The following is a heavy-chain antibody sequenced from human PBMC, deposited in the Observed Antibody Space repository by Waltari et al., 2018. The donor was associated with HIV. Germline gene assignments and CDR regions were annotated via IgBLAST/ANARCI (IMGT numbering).Heavy chain of an antibody. D-gene: IGHD3-9*01. CDR1: GFPVRRNF. J-gene: IGHJ3*02. Sequence: EVQLVEAGGGLIQPGGSLRLAGAASGFPVRRNFMGWVRQAPGKGLEWVSVIYSGGSTYYADSVKGRFTISRDNSKNTLYLQMNSLRAEDTAVYYCARDSPRSQTGAFDIWGQGTMVTVSS. CDR2: IYSGGST. CDR3: ARDSPRSQTGAFDI. V-gene: IGHV3-53*01.